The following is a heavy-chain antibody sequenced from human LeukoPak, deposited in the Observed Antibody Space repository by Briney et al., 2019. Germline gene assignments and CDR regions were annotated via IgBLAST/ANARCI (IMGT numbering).Heavy chain of an antibody. CDR3: AREDYYGSGSYQEGIAY. D-gene: IGHD3-10*01. V-gene: IGHV1-69*04. CDR1: RGTFSSYT. Sequence: ASVKVSCKASRGTFSSYTISWVRQAPGQGLEWMGRIIPILDIASYAQKFQGRVTITADKSPSTAYMELSSLKSEDTAVYYCAREDYYGSGSYQEGIAYWGQGTLVTVSS. J-gene: IGHJ4*02. CDR2: IIPILDIA.